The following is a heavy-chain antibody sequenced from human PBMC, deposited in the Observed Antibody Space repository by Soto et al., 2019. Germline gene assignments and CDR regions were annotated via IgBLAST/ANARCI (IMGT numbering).Heavy chain of an antibody. CDR1: GGSISSGGYS. CDR3: ARGLRITFFGVVPDAFDI. J-gene: IGHJ3*02. CDR2: IYHSGST. V-gene: IGHV4-30-2*01. Sequence: SETLSLTCAVSGGSISSGGYSWSWIRQPPGKGLEWIGYIYHSGSTYYNPSLKSRVTISVDRSKNQFSLKLSSVTAADTAVYYCARGLRITFFGVVPDAFDIWGQGTMVTVSS. D-gene: IGHD3-3*01.